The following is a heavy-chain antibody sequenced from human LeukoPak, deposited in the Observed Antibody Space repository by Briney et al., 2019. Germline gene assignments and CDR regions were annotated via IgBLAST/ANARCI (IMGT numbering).Heavy chain of an antibody. J-gene: IGHJ4*02. CDR3: ARGGTGRSSYEL. D-gene: IGHD1-26*01. CDR2: IYTGGNT. CDR1: GFGVSSNY. Sequence: GGSLRLSCAASGFGVSSNYMSWVRQAPGKGLEWVSVIYTGGNTYYADSVKGRFTISRDNSMNTISLQMNSLRAEDTAVYYCARGGTGRSSYELWGKGTLVTVSS. V-gene: IGHV3-66*01.